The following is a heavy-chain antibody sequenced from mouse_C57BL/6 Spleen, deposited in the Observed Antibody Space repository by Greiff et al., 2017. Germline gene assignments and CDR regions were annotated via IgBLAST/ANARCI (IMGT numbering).Heavy chain of an antibody. V-gene: IGHV7-3*01. CDR3: ASFIYDGYHEDAMDY. CDR1: GFTFTDYY. CDR2: IRNKANGYTT. Sequence: EVQGVESGGGLVQPGGSLSLSCAASGFTFTDYYMSWVRQPPGKALEWLGFIRNKANGYTTEYSASVKGRFTISRDNSQSILYLQMNALRAEDSATYYGASFIYDGYHEDAMDYWGQGTSVTVSS. J-gene: IGHJ4*01. D-gene: IGHD2-3*01.